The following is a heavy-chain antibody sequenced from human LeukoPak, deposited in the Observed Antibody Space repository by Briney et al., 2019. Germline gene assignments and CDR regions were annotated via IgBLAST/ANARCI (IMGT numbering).Heavy chain of an antibody. CDR2: IIPIFGTA. D-gene: IGHD3-22*01. J-gene: IGHJ1*01. Sequence: SVKVSCKASGGTFSSYAISWVRQASGQGLEWMGGIIPIFGTANYAQKFQGRVTITTDESTSTAYMELSSLRSEDTAVYYCAREHPDSPLFQHWGQGTLVTVSS. V-gene: IGHV1-69*05. CDR3: AREHPDSPLFQH. CDR1: GGTFSSYA.